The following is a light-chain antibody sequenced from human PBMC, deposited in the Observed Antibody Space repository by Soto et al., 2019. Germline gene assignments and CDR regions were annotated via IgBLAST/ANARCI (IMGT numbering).Light chain of an antibody. J-gene: IGLJ2*01. CDR3: SSYAGSNNFVV. CDR1: SSDIGGYNY. V-gene: IGLV2-8*01. CDR2: EVT. Sequence: QSALTQPPSASGSPGQSVTISCTGTSSDIGGYNYVSWYQQHPGKAPKLMIYEVTKRPSGVPDRFSGSKSGNMASLTVSGLQAEDDADYYCSSYAGSNNFVVFGGGTKVTVL.